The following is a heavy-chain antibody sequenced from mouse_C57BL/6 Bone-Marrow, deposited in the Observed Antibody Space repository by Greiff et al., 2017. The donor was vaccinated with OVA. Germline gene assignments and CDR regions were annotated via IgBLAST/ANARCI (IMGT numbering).Heavy chain of an antibody. J-gene: IGHJ2*01. CDR1: GFPFTHSY. D-gene: IGHD1-1*01. Sequence: EVKLVESGGGLVQPGDSLRLSCAASGFPFTHSYMSWVRQPPGKALEWLAFIRNKPNGSTTEYSASVKGRFTISRDNSQSILYLQMNALRAEDSATYYCARYKGRVAVDYFDYWGQGTALTVSS. V-gene: IGHV7-3*01. CDR3: ARYKGRVAVDYFDY. CDR2: IRNKPNGSTT.